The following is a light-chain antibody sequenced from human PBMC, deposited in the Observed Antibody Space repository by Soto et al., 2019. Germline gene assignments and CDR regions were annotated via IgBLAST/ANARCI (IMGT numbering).Light chain of an antibody. J-gene: IGLJ2*01. CDR2: ENN. Sequence: QSALTQPPSVSAAPGQKATISCSGSSSNIGYNYVFWYQQLPGTAPKLLIYENNKRPSGIPDRFSGSKSGTSATLGITGLQTGDEADYYCGTWHSSLSTVLYGGGTKLTVL. CDR1: SSNIGYNY. CDR3: GTWHSSLSTVL. V-gene: IGLV1-51*02.